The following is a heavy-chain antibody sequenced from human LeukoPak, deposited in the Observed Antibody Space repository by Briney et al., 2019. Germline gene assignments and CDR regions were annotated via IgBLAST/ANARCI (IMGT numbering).Heavy chain of an antibody. J-gene: IGHJ5*02. Sequence: QAGGSLRLSCETSGFTFSDHYLDWIRQAPGKGLEWVARIRNKVENYVTHYAASVTGRFILSRDASKNSVYLQMDSLRTEDTAIYYCGVWMFGQGSWGQGTPVTVSS. V-gene: IGHV3-72*01. CDR1: GFTFSDHY. D-gene: IGHD3-10*02. CDR2: IRNKVENYVT. CDR3: GVWMFGQGS.